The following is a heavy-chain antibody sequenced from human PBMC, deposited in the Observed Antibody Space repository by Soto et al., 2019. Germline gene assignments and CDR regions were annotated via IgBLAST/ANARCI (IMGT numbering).Heavy chain of an antibody. J-gene: IGHJ6*02. Sequence: GWSLRLSCVASVFTLSSYSMNWVRQAPGKGLEWISYISSGSDTIYYADSVKGRFTVSRDNAKNSLYLQMNSLRDEDTAVYYCARPGEGVLFYYALDVWGQGTTVTVSS. V-gene: IGHV3-48*02. CDR3: ARPGEGVLFYYALDV. D-gene: IGHD3-16*01. CDR1: VFTLSSYS. CDR2: ISSGSDTI.